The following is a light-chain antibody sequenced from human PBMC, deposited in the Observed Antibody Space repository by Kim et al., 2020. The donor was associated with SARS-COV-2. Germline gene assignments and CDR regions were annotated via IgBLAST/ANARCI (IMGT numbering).Light chain of an antibody. CDR2: TDN. Sequence: GQRVTISWSGCSSNIGSNYVSWYQHLPGTAPKLLIYTDNQRPSGVPDRFSGSKSGTSASLAISGLQSEDEADYYCAAWDDGLRGRMFGGGTKVTVL. J-gene: IGLJ3*02. CDR1: SSNIGSNY. CDR3: AAWDDGLRGRM. V-gene: IGLV1-44*01.